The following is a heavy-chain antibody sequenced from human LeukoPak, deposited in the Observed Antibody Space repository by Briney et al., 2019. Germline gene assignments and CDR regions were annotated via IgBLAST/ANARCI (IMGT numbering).Heavy chain of an antibody. V-gene: IGHV4-59*01. D-gene: IGHD3/OR15-3a*01. CDR2: IYYTGST. CDR1: AGTISGYY. J-gene: IGHJ4*02. Sequence: SETLSLTCTVSAGTISGYYWSWIRQPPGKGLECIGHIYYTGSTYYKPSLESRVTISVDTAKNQISLKLSSVTAADTAVYYCARYEEFSTGYSASSPRHYFDHWGQGTLVTVSS. CDR3: ARYEEFSTGYSASSPRHYFDH.